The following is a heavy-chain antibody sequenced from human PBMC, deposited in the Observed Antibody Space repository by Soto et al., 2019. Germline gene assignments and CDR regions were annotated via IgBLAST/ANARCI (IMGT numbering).Heavy chain of an antibody. V-gene: IGHV1-69*01. Sequence: EASVKVSCKASGGTFSSYAISWVRQAPGQGLEWMGGIIPVFGTANYAQKFQGRVTITADESTSTAYMELSSLRSEDTAVYYCARYPIVVVVAAIRYYCGMDVWGQGTTVTVSS. CDR2: IIPVFGTA. CDR3: ARYPIVVVVAAIRYYCGMDV. D-gene: IGHD2-15*01. CDR1: GGTFSSYA. J-gene: IGHJ6*02.